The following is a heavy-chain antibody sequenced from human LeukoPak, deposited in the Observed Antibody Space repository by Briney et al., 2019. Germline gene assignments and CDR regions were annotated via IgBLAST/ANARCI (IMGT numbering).Heavy chain of an antibody. CDR2: INHSGST. V-gene: IGHV4-34*01. CDR1: GGSFSGYY. J-gene: IGHJ4*02. CDR3: ARGWRLPGY. D-gene: IGHD3-3*01. Sequence: SETLSLTCAVYGGSFSGYYWSWIRQPPGKGLEWIGEINHSGSTNYNPSLKSRVTISVDTSKNQFSLKLSSVTAADTAVYYCARGWRLPGYWGQGTLVTVSS.